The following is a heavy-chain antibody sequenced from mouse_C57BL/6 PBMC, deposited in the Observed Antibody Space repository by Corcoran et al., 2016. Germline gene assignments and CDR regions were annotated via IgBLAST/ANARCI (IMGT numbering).Heavy chain of an antibody. J-gene: IGHJ3*01. Sequence: QVQLQQSGAELARPGASVNLSCKASGYTFTSYGISWVKQRTGQGLEWIGEIYPRSGNTYYNEKFKGKATLTADKSSSTAYMELRSLTSEDSAVYFWARSGDYAFAYWGQGTLVTVSA. D-gene: IGHD2-4*01. CDR3: ARSGDYAFAY. CDR2: IYPRSGNT. CDR1: GYTFTSYG. V-gene: IGHV1-81*01.